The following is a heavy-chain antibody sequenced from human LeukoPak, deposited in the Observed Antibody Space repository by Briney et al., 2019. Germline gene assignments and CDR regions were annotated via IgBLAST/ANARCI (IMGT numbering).Heavy chain of an antibody. Sequence: PGRSLRLSCAASGFTFSSYAMHWVRQAPGKGLEWVAVISYDGSNKYYADSVKGRFTISRDNAKNTLYLQMNSLRAEDTAVYYCLPNAFDYWGQGTLVTVSS. D-gene: IGHD2-8*01. V-gene: IGHV3-30-3*01. CDR3: LPNAFDY. CDR1: GFTFSSYA. J-gene: IGHJ4*02. CDR2: ISYDGSNK.